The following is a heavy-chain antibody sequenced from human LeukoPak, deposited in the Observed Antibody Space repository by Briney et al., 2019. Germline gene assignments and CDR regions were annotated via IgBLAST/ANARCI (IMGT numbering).Heavy chain of an antibody. CDR1: GFTFSSYA. J-gene: IGHJ3*02. CDR3: AKDGCSSCYHWDAFDI. D-gene: IGHD2-2*01. V-gene: IGHV3-23*01. CDR2: ISGSGGST. Sequence: GGSLRLSCAASGFTFSSYAMSWVRQAPGKGLEWVSAISGSGGSTYYADSVKGRFTISRDNSKYTLYLQMNSLRAEDTAVYYCAKDGCSSCYHWDAFDIWGQGTMVTVSS.